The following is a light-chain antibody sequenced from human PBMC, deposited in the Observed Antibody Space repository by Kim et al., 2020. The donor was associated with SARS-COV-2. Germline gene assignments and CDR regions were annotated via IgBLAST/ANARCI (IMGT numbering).Light chain of an antibody. V-gene: IGKV4-1*01. CDR3: QQYYSIPHT. Sequence: DIVMTQSPDSLAVSLGERATINCKSSQSVLYSSNNKNYLAWYQRKPGQPPKVLMYWASSRQSGVPDRFSGSGSGTDFTLTISSLQAEDVAFYYCQQYYSIPHTFGQGTRLEIK. CDR2: WAS. J-gene: IGKJ5*01. CDR1: QSVLYSSNNKNY.